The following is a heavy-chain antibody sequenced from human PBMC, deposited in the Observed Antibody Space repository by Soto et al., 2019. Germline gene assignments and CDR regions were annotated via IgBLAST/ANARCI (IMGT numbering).Heavy chain of an antibody. CDR3: AEQSHGSGSYYNGVFFDY. CDR2: ISGSGGAT. D-gene: IGHD3-10*01. V-gene: IGHV3-23*01. Sequence: EVQLLESGGGLVQPGGSLRLSCAASGFTFSSYAMNWVRQAPGKGLEWVSGISGSGGATYYADSVKGRFTISRDNSKNTLYLQMNSLRAEDTAVYYCAEQSHGSGSYYNGVFFDYWGQGTLVTVSS. J-gene: IGHJ4*02. CDR1: GFTFSSYA.